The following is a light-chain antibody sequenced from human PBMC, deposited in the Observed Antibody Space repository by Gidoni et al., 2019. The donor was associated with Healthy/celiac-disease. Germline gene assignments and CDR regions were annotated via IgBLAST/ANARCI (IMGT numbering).Light chain of an antibody. CDR1: QSLLHSNGYNY. CDR3: MQALQTWT. CDR2: LGS. V-gene: IGKV2-28*01. J-gene: IGKJ2*01. Sequence: DIVMTQSPLPLPVTPGEPASISCRSSQSLLHSNGYNYLDWYLQKPGQSPQLLIYLGSNRASGVPDRFSGSGSSTDFTLKISRVEAEDVGVYYCMQALQTWTFGQGTKLEIK.